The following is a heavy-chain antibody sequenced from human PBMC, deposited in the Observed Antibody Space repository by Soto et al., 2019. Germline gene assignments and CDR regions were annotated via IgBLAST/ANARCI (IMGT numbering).Heavy chain of an antibody. J-gene: IGHJ1*01. CDR1: VYSVCRSW. D-gene: IGHD4-17*01. V-gene: IGHV5-51*01. CDR2: IYPGDSDT. Sequence: DSQPSSDEGSVYSVCRSWCCPERQMHGKGLEWMGIIYPGDSDTRYSPSFQGQVTISADKSISTAYLQWSSLKASDTAMYYCARVRDYGDFAEYFQHWGQGTLVTVSS. CDR3: ARVRDYGDFAEYFQH.